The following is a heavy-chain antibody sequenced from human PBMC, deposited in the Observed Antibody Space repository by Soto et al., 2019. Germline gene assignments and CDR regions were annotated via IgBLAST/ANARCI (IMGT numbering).Heavy chain of an antibody. CDR1: GFTFSSYA. V-gene: IGHV3-30-3*01. Sequence: SLRLSCAASGFTFSSYAMHWVRQAPGKGLEWVAVISYDGSNKYYADSVKGRFTISRDNSKNTLYLQMNSLRAEDTAVYYCAPWFGAFDYWGQGTLVTVSS. CDR3: APWFGAFDY. J-gene: IGHJ4*02. CDR2: ISYDGSNK. D-gene: IGHD3-10*01.